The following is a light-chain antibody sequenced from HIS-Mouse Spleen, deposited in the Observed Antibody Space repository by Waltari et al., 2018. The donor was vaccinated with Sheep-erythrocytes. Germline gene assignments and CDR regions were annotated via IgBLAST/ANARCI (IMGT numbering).Light chain of an antibody. Sequence: QSVLTQPPSVSGAPGQRVTISCPGSSSNIGAGYDVHWYQQLPGTAPKLLIYGNSNRPSGVPDRFSGSKSGTSASLASTGLQAEDEADYYCQSYDSSLSAVVFGGGTKLTVL. V-gene: IGLV1-40*01. J-gene: IGLJ2*01. CDR2: GNS. CDR1: SSNIGAGYD. CDR3: QSYDSSLSAVV.